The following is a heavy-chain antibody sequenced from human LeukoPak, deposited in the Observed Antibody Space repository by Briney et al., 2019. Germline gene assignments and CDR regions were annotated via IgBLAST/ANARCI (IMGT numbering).Heavy chain of an antibody. CDR3: ARGWYYGSGSRYYFDY. Sequence: GGSLRLSCAASGFTFSDYYMSWIRQAPGKGLEWVSYISSSGSTIYYADSVKGRFTISRDNAKNSLYLLMNSLRAEDTAVYYCARGWYYGSGSRYYFDYWGQGTLVTVSS. J-gene: IGHJ4*02. CDR2: ISSSGSTI. D-gene: IGHD3-10*01. V-gene: IGHV3-11*01. CDR1: GFTFSDYY.